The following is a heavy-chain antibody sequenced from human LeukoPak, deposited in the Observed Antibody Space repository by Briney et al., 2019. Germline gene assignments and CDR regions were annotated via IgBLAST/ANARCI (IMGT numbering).Heavy chain of an antibody. D-gene: IGHD4-23*01. V-gene: IGHV3-23*01. J-gene: IGHJ6*02. Sequence: PGGSLRLSCAASGFTFSSYAMSWVRQAPGKGLEWVSAISGSGGSTYYADSVKGRFTISRDNSKNTLYLQMNSLRAEDTAVYYCAKDLIPPSTVVTPQGIYGMDVWGQGTTVTVSS. CDR3: AKDLIPPSTVVTPQGIYGMDV. CDR1: GFTFSSYA. CDR2: ISGSGGST.